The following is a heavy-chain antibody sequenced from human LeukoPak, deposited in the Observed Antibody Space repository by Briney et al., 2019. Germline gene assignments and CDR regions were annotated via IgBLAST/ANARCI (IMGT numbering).Heavy chain of an antibody. Sequence: GGSLRLSCAASGFTFRSYAMSWVRQAPGKGLEWVAVIRGNGGGTYYADSVKGRFTISRDNSKNTLYLQMNSLRAEDTAAYYCARDSNYDYWGQGTLVTVSS. CDR3: ARDSNYDY. D-gene: IGHD3-3*02. J-gene: IGHJ4*02. CDR1: GFTFRSYA. CDR2: IRGNGGGT. V-gene: IGHV3-23*01.